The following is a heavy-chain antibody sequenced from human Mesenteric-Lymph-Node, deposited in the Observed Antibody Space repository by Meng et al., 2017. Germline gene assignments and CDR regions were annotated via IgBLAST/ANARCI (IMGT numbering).Heavy chain of an antibody. Sequence: QVQLVESGGGLVKPGGSLILSCAASGFTFSDHHMTWIRQAPGKGLECISYISSSGNIIHYADSVKGRFTISRDNAKNSLYLQMNSLRADDTALYYCATSAAAGDSWGQGTLVTVSS. V-gene: IGHV3-11*01. J-gene: IGHJ5*01. CDR2: ISSSGNII. CDR3: ATSAAAGDS. CDR1: GFTFSDHH. D-gene: IGHD6-13*01.